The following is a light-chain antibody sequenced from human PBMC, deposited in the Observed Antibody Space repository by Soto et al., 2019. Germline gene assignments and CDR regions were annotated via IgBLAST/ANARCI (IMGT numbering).Light chain of an antibody. J-gene: IGLJ1*01. Sequence: SYELTQPPSVSVAPGKTARITCGGNNIGSKSVHWYQQKRGQAPVLVIYYDSDRPSGIPERFSGSNSGNTATLTISRVEAGDEADYYCQVWDSSSDHPVFGTGTKLTVL. CDR3: QVWDSSSDHPV. CDR2: YDS. CDR1: NIGSKS. V-gene: IGLV3-21*04.